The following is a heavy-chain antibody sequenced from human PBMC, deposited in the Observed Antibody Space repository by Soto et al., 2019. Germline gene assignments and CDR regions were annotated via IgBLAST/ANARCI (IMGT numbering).Heavy chain of an antibody. CDR3: AKDPKSFYVVRYYYYYMDV. J-gene: IGHJ6*03. D-gene: IGHD2-15*01. Sequence: SGGSLRLSCGASGLTFSSYAMSWVRQTPGKGLEWVSVISGSGGMTDYADSVKGRFTISRDNSKNTLYLQMNSLRAEDTAVYYCAKDPKSFYVVRYYYYYMDVWGKGTTVTVSS. CDR1: GLTFSSYA. CDR2: ISGSGGMT. V-gene: IGHV3-23*01.